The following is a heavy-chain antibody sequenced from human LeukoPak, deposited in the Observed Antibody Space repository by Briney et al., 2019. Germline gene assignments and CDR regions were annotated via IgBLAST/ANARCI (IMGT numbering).Heavy chain of an antibody. V-gene: IGHV1-2*02. D-gene: IGHD2-2*02. CDR3: AISHCSSTSCYTGMGAFHT. J-gene: IGHJ3*02. CDR1: GYTFIDYY. CDR2: INPNSGGT. Sequence: ASVKVSCKASGYTFIDYYMHWVRQAPGQGLEWMGWINPNSGGTNYGQTFQGRVTMTRDTSISTAYMDLSRLRSDDTAVYYCAISHCSSTSCYTGMGAFHTWGQGTMVTVSS.